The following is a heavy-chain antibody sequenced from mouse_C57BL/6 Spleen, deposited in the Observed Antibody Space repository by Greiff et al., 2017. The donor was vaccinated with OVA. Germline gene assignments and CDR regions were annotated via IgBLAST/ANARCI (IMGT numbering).Heavy chain of an antibody. Sequence: VQVVESEGGLVQPGSSMKLSCTASGFTFSDYYMAWVRQVPEKGLEWVANINYDGSSTYYLDSLKSRFIISRDNAKNILYLQMSSLKSEDTATYYCARVDGYYDYWYFDVWGTGTTVTVSS. CDR2: INYDGSST. CDR1: GFTFSDYY. V-gene: IGHV5-16*01. D-gene: IGHD2-3*01. CDR3: ARVDGYYDYWYFDV. J-gene: IGHJ1*03.